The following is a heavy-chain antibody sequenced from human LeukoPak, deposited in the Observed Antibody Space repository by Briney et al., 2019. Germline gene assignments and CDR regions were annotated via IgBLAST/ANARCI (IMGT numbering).Heavy chain of an antibody. Sequence: PGGSLRLSCAASGFTFSNYGMSWVRQAPGKGLEWVSVISGSGGSTFYADSVKGRFTISRDISKNTLYLQMNSLRAEDTAVYYCAKRGDLDSSGSLRYFDYWGQGTLVTVSS. CDR1: GFTFSNYG. CDR3: AKRGDLDSSGSLRYFDY. V-gene: IGHV3-23*01. J-gene: IGHJ4*02. D-gene: IGHD3-22*01. CDR2: ISGSGGST.